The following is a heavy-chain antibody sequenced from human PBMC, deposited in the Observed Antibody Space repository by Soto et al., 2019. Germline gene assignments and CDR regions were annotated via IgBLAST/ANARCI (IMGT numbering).Heavy chain of an antibody. V-gene: IGHV4-30-4*01. CDR2: IYYSGST. Sequence: QVQLQESGPGLVKPSQTLSLTCTVSGGSISSGDYYWSWIRQPPGKGLEWIGYIYYSGSTYYNPSLKSRVTISVDTSKNQFSLKLSSVTAADTAVYYCARERFYDXXGWSDAFDIWGQGTMVTVSS. CDR3: ARERFYDXXGWSDAFDI. CDR1: GGSISSGDYY. D-gene: IGHD3-22*01. J-gene: IGHJ3*02.